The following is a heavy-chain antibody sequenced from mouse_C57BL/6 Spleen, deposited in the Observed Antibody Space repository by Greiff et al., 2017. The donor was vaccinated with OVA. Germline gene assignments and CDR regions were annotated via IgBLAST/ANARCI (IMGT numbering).Heavy chain of an antibody. D-gene: IGHD3-2*02. V-gene: IGHV1-69*01. J-gene: IGHJ4*01. CDR3: ARSRVTAQARAMDY. CDR1: GYTFTSYW. CDR2: IDPSDSYT. Sequence: QVQLQQPGAELVMPGASVKLSCKASGYTFTSYWMHWVKQRPGQGLEWIGEIDPSDSYTKYNQKFKGKSTLPVDKSSSTAYMQLSSLTSEDSAVYYCARSRVTAQARAMDYWGQGTSVTVSS.